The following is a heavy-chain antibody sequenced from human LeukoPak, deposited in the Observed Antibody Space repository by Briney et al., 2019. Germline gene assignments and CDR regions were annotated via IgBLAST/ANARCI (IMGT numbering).Heavy chain of an antibody. V-gene: IGHV3-7*04. CDR3: ARDSGLRAFDL. J-gene: IGHJ2*01. Sequence: QPGGSLRLSCAASGFPFSVYWMTWVRHPPGKGLEWVANIKQDESARYYVDSVRGRFTISRDNAKSSLSLQMNSLRVDDTAVYYCARDSGLRAFDLWGRGTLVTVSS. CDR2: IKQDESAR. D-gene: IGHD3-10*01. CDR1: GFPFSVYW.